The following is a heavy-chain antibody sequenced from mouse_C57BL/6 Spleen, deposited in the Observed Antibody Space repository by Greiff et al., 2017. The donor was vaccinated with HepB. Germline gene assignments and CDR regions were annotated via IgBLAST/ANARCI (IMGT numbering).Heavy chain of an antibody. CDR3: ARVGDYYGSSYWYFDV. Sequence: EVQLQQSGGGLVKPGGSLKLSCAASGFTFSSYAMSWVRQTPEKRLEWVATISDGGSYTYYPDNVKGRFTISRDNAKNNLYLQMSHLKSEDTAMYYCARVGDYYGSSYWYFDVWGTGTTVTVSS. CDR2: ISDGGSYT. J-gene: IGHJ1*03. CDR1: GFTFSSYA. V-gene: IGHV5-4*01. D-gene: IGHD1-1*01.